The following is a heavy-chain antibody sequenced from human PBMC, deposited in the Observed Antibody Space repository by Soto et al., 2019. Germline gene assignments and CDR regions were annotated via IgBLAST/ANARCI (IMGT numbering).Heavy chain of an antibody. CDR2: IYYSGST. J-gene: IGHJ4*02. V-gene: IGHV4-59*01. CDR3: ARAYGDYVFDY. CDR1: GGSISSYY. D-gene: IGHD4-17*01. Sequence: SETLSLPCTVSGGSISSYYWSWIRQPPGKGLEWIGYIYYSGSTNYNPSLKSRVTISVDTSKNQFSLKLSSVTAADTAVYYCARAYGDYVFDYWGQGTLVTVS.